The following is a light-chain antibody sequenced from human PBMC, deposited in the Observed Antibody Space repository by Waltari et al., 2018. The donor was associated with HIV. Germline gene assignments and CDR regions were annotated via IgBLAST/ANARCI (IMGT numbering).Light chain of an antibody. CDR2: DTE. V-gene: IGLV7-46*01. Sequence: QAVVTQEPSLSVSPGGTVTVTCASFTGSVSRKNYVHWIQLKPGQAPRTLIYDTEKRHPWTACRVSGSLVGGRAALTLSGALTDDESDYYCLLSFSGVRVFGGGTKLTV. CDR3: LLSFSGVRV. CDR1: TGSVSRKNY. J-gene: IGLJ3*02.